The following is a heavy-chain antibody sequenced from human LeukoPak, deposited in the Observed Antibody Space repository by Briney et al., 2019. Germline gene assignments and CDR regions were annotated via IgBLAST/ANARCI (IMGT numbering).Heavy chain of an antibody. CDR1: GFTLSNYG. Sequence: GGSLRLSCAVSGFTLSNYGMSWVRQAPGKGLEWVAGISDNAGRTNYADSVKGRFTISRDNPKNTLYLQMNSLRAEDTAVYFCAKRGVVIRVILVGFHREAYYFDYWGQGTLVTVSS. CDR3: AKRGVVIRVILVGFHREAYYFDY. J-gene: IGHJ4*02. CDR2: ISDNAGRT. D-gene: IGHD3-22*01. V-gene: IGHV3-23*01.